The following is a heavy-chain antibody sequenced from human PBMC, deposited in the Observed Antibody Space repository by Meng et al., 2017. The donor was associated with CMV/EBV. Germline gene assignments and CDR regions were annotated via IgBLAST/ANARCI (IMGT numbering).Heavy chain of an antibody. CDR3: ARGGKQLVLVPVYYYYGMDV. J-gene: IGHJ6*02. V-gene: IGHV3-48*03. D-gene: IGHD6-13*01. Sequence: GESLKISCAASGFTFSSYEMNWVRQAPGKGLEWVSYISSSGSTIYYADFVKGRFTISRDNAKNSLYLQMNSLRAEDTAVYYCARGGKQLVLVPVYYYYGMDVWGQGTTVTVSS. CDR1: GFTFSSYE. CDR2: ISSSGSTI.